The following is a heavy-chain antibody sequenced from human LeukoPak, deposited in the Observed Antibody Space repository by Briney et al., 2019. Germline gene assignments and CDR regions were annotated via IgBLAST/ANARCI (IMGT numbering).Heavy chain of an antibody. Sequence: SETLSLTCTVSGGSISSYYWSWIRQSPGKGLEWIGYMHYNGGTNFNPSLKSRVTISLDTSKNRVSLKVSSVTAADTAVYYCARRGHDYGSSPFDYWGQGTLVIVSS. J-gene: IGHJ4*02. CDR2: MHYNGGT. CDR1: GGSISSYY. V-gene: IGHV4-59*01. D-gene: IGHD4-17*01. CDR3: ARRGHDYGSSPFDY.